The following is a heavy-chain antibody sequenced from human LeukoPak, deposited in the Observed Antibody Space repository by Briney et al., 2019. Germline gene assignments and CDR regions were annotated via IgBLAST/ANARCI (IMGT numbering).Heavy chain of an antibody. V-gene: IGHV3-33*01. CDR1: GFIFSSYG. J-gene: IGHJ4*02. Sequence: PGGSLRLSCAASGFIFSSYGMHWVRQAPGKGLEWVAVIWHDGSNKYHADSVKGRFTISRDKSKNTLYLQMNSLRAEDTAVYYCARSDSRYEYYFDYWGQGTLVTVSS. CDR3: ARSDSRYEYYFDY. CDR2: IWHDGSNK. D-gene: IGHD3-9*01.